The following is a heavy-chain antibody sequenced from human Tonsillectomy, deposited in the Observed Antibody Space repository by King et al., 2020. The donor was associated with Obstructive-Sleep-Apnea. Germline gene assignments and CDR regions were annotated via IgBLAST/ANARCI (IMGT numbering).Heavy chain of an antibody. J-gene: IGHJ4*02. Sequence: VQLVESGGDLVQPGGSLRLSCTASGFTFSSYTMHWVRQAPGKGLEYVSGISSDGGSTNYANSVSGRFTISRDNSKNTLYLQMGSLSAEDMAGYFCARGVFGEQWLVPDLYWGQGTLVTVSS. D-gene: IGHD6-19*01. CDR3: ARGVFGEQWLVPDLY. V-gene: IGHV3-64*01. CDR1: GFTFSSYT. CDR2: ISSDGGST.